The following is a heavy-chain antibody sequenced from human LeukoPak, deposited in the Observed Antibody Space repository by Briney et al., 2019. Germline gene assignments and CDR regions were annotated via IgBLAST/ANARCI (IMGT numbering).Heavy chain of an antibody. V-gene: IGHV1-69*13. J-gene: IGHJ4*02. D-gene: IGHD1-26*01. CDR2: IIPIFGTA. CDR3: ARGYGGSYYDPFDY. Sequence: ASVKVSCTASGGTFSSYAISWVRQAPGQGLEWMGGIIPIFGTANYAQKFQGRVTITADESTSTAYMELSSLRSEDTAVYYCARGYGGSYYDPFDYWGQGTLVTVSS. CDR1: GGTFSSYA.